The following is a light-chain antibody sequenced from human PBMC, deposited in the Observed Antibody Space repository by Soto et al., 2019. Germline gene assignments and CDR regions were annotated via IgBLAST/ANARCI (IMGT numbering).Light chain of an antibody. CDR3: QQYDTSPRT. CDR2: GAS. Sequence: EIVLTQSPGTLSLSPGERATLSCRASQSVSSSNLGWYQQKPGQAPRLLIFGASSRATGTPDRFSGSGSGTDFTLTISRLEPEDFEVYYCQQYDTSPRTFGQGTKVEIK. CDR1: QSVSSSN. J-gene: IGKJ1*01. V-gene: IGKV3-20*01.